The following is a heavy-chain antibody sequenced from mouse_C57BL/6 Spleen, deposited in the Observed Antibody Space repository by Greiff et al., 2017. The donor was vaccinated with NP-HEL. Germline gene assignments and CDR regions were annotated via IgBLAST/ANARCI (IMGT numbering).Heavy chain of an antibody. Sequence: EVQLQESGPGLVKPSQSLSLTCSVTGYSITSGYYWNWIRQFPGNKLEWMGYISYDGSNNYKPSLKNRISITRDTSKNQFFLKLNSVTTEDTATYYCAREGFDYWGQGTTLTVSS. J-gene: IGHJ2*01. CDR1: GYSITSGYY. V-gene: IGHV3-6*01. CDR3: AREGFDY. CDR2: ISYDGSN.